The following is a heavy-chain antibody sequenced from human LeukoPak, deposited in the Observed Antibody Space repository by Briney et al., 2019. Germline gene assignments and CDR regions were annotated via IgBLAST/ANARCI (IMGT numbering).Heavy chain of an antibody. D-gene: IGHD6-19*01. CDR2: ISWNSGSI. Sequence: PGRSLRLSCAASGFTFDDYAMHWVRQAPGKGLEWVSGISWNSGSIGYADSVKGRFTISRDNAKNSLYLQMNSLRAEDTALYYCAKDLAVAGTGNYYGMDIWGQGTTVTVSS. CDR1: GFTFDDYA. J-gene: IGHJ6*02. CDR3: AKDLAVAGTGNYYGMDI. V-gene: IGHV3-9*01.